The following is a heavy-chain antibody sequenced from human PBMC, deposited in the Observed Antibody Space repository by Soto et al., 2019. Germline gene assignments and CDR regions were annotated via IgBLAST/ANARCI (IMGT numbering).Heavy chain of an antibody. J-gene: IGHJ4*02. V-gene: IGHV4-31*03. D-gene: IGHD3-10*01. CDR1: GGSISSGGYY. CDR2: IYYSGST. CDR3: ARETVIIANFFDY. Sequence: SETLSLTCTVSGGSISSGGYYWIWIRQHPGKGLEWIGYIYYSGSTYYNPSLKSRVTISADTSKNQFSLKLSSVTAADTAVYYCARETVIIANFFDYWGQGTLVTVSS.